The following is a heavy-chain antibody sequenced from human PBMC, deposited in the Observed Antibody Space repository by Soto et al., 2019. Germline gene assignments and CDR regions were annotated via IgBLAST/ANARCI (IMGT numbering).Heavy chain of an antibody. CDR1: GYTFTSYG. CDR2: ISAYNGNT. Sequence: ASVKVSCKASGYTFTSYGISWVRQAPGQGLEWMGWISAYNGNTNYAQKLQGRVTMTTDTSTSTAYMELRSLRSDDTAVYYCARDREYSPYYDYIWGSYREEWFDPWGQGTLVTVSS. V-gene: IGHV1-18*01. J-gene: IGHJ5*02. CDR3: ARDREYSPYYDYIWGSYREEWFDP. D-gene: IGHD3-16*02.